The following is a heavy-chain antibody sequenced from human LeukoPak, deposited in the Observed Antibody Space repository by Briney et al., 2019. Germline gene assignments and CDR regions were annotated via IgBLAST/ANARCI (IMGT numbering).Heavy chain of an antibody. CDR2: IIPILGIA. CDR1: GYTFTGYY. CDR3: ARPRSSSNWANDAFDI. D-gene: IGHD7-27*01. V-gene: IGHV1-69*02. J-gene: IGHJ3*02. Sequence: ASVKVSCKASGYTFTGYYMHWVRQAPGQGLEWMGRIIPILGIANYAQKFQGRVTITADKSTSTAYMELSSLRSEDTAVYYCARPRSSSNWANDAFDIWGQGTMVTVSS.